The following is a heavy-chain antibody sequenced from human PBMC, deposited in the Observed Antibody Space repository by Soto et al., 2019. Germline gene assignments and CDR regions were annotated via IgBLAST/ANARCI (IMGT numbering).Heavy chain of an antibody. CDR2: ISAYNGNT. CDR3: ARDSSGESNVDY. D-gene: IGHD3-10*01. Sequence: ASVKVSCKASGYPFTSYGISWVRQAPGQGLEWVAWISAYNGNTNTAQKLQGRVTMTTDTSTSTAYMELRSLRSDDTAVYYCARDSSGESNVDYWGQGTLVTVSS. CDR1: GYPFTSYG. J-gene: IGHJ4*02. V-gene: IGHV1-18*01.